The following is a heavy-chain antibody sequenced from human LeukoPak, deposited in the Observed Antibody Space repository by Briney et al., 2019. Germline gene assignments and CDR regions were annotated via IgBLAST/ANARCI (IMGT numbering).Heavy chain of an antibody. Sequence: SQTLSLTCAVSGGSISSGGYSWSWIRQPPGKGLEWIGYIYHSGSTYYNPSLKSRVTISVDRSKNQFSLKLSSVTAADTAVYYCASTVTTVDDAFDIWGQGTMVTVSS. CDR3: ASTVTTVDDAFDI. J-gene: IGHJ3*02. D-gene: IGHD4-17*01. V-gene: IGHV4-30-2*01. CDR1: GGSISSGGYS. CDR2: IYHSGST.